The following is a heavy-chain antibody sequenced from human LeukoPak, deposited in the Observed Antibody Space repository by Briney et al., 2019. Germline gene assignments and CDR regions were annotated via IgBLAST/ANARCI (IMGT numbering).Heavy chain of an antibody. Sequence: GRSLRLSCVASGFTFRSYGMHWVRRAPGKGLEWVAVISYDGTTKYYADSVKGRFTISRDSSKNTLYLQMNSLRAEDTAVYYCSKAQEYSSGWYMCDYWGQGTLVTVSS. J-gene: IGHJ4*02. D-gene: IGHD6-19*01. CDR2: ISYDGTTK. V-gene: IGHV3-30*18. CDR3: SKAQEYSSGWYMCDY. CDR1: GFTFRSYG.